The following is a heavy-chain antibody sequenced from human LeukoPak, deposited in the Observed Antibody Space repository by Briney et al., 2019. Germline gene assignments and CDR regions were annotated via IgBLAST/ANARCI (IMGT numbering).Heavy chain of an antibody. CDR1: GHTFIGYY. D-gene: IGHD6-19*01. CDR2: INPNSGGT. J-gene: IGHJ4*02. Sequence: GASVKVSCKTSGHTFIGYYIHWVRQAPGQGLEWVGRINPNSGGTHYAQKFQGRVTMTTDTSTSTAYMELRSLRSEDTAVYYCATASSGWVGNYFDYWGQGTLVTVSS. CDR3: ATASSGWVGNYFDY. V-gene: IGHV1-2*06.